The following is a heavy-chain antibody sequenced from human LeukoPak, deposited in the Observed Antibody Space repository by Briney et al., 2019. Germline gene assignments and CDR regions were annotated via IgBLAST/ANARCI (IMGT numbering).Heavy chain of an antibody. Sequence: QTGGSLRLSCAASGFTLSNSWMFWVRQGPGKGLVWVSDINNDGSRTSYADSVKGRFTISRDGAKNTLFLQMNSLRAEDTAVFYCARGGLPGGFDYWGQGTLVTVSS. CDR2: INNDGSRT. D-gene: IGHD7-27*01. CDR3: ARGGLPGGFDY. V-gene: IGHV3-74*01. CDR1: GFTLSNSW. J-gene: IGHJ4*02.